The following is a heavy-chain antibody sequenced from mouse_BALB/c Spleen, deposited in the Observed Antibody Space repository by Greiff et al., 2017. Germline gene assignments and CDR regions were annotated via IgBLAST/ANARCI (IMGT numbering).Heavy chain of an antibody. CDR2: ISSGGGST. V-gene: IGHV5-12-1*01. Sequence: EVHLVESGGGLVKPGGSLKLSCAASGFAFSSYDMSWVRQTPEKRLEWVAYISSGGGSTYYPDTVKGRFTISRDNAKNTLYLQMSSLKSEDTAMYYCARQEGYFDVWGAGTTVTVSS. CDR3: ARQEGYFDV. J-gene: IGHJ1*01. CDR1: GFAFSSYD.